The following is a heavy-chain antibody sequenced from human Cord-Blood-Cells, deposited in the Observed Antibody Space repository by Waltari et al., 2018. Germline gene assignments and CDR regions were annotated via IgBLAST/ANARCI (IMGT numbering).Heavy chain of an antibody. CDR1: GFTFDDYT. CDR3: AKERTGDLDY. V-gene: IGHV3-43*01. D-gene: IGHD7-27*01. Sequence: EVQLVESGGVVVQPGGSLRLSCAASGFTFDDYTMHWVRQAPGKGLEWVSLISWDGGSTYYADSVKGRFTISRDNSKNSLYLQMNSLRTEHTALYYCAKERTGDLDYWGQGTLVTVSS. CDR2: ISWDGGST. J-gene: IGHJ4*02.